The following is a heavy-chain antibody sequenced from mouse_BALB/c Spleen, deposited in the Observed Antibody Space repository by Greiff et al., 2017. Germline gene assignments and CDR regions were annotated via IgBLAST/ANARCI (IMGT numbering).Heavy chain of an antibody. CDR2: ISSGSSTI. CDR3: ARSADYDTWFAY. V-gene: IGHV5-17*02. D-gene: IGHD2-4*01. J-gene: IGHJ3*01. CDR1: GFTFSSFG. Sequence: EVKLMESGGGLVQPGGSRKLSCAASGFTFSSFGMHWVRQAPEKGLEWVAYISSGSSTIYYADTVKGRFTISRDNPKNTLFLQMTSLRSEDTAMYYCARSADYDTWFAYWGQGTLVTVSA.